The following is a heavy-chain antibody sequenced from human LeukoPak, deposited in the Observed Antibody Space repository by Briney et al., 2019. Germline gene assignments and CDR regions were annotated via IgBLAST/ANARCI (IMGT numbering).Heavy chain of an antibody. CDR3: AGHGSGSYLGAFDI. Sequence: SETLSLTCTVSGGSISSYYWSWIRQPPGKGLEWIGYIYYSGSINYNPSLKSRVTISVDTSKNQFSLKLSSVTAADTAVYYCAGHGSGSYLGAFDIWGQGTMVTVSS. D-gene: IGHD3-10*01. CDR1: GGSISSYY. CDR2: IYYSGSI. V-gene: IGHV4-59*01. J-gene: IGHJ3*02.